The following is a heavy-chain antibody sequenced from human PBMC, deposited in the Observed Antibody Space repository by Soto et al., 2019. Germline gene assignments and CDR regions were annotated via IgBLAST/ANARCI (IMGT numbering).Heavy chain of an antibody. D-gene: IGHD2-2*01. CDR1: GFTFSSYD. CDR2: IGTGGDT. J-gene: IGHJ2*01. Sequence: EVQLVESGGGLVQPGGSLRLSCAASGFTFSSYDMHWVRQATGKGLEWVSAIGTGGDTYYPGSAKGRFAISSKNAKNSLYLQMNSLRAGDTAVYHCARDFRVPAANSGVLWPWKHSAPNWYFDLWGRGTLLAVAS. V-gene: IGHV3-13*01. CDR3: ARDFRVPAANSGVLWPWKHSAPNWYFDL.